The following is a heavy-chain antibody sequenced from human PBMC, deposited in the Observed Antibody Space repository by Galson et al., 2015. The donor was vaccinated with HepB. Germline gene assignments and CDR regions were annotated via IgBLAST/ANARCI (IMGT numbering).Heavy chain of an antibody. J-gene: IGHJ5*02. CDR1: GFTFRNYA. CDR3: ARAAAGSVGWFDP. CDR2: ISYDVSNK. Sequence: SLRLSCAASGFTFRNYAIHWVRQAPGKGLEWVALISYDVSNKYYADSVKGRLTISRDNSKNTVYLQMNSLRTEDTAVYYCARAAAGSVGWFDPWGQGTLVTASS. D-gene: IGHD6-13*01. V-gene: IGHV3-30*04.